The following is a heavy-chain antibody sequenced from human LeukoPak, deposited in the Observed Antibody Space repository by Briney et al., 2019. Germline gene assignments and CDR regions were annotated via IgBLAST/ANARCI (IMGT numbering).Heavy chain of an antibody. CDR1: GYSFTSYW. J-gene: IGHJ3*02. D-gene: IGHD2-15*01. CDR2: IYPGDSDT. CDR3: ARCESGGSCLEAVYI. V-gene: IGHV5-51*01. Sequence: GQSLNISCKGSGYSFTSYWIGWVRQMPGKGLEWMGIIYPGDSDTRYSPSFQVQVTISADKSISTAYRQWSSLKASDTAMYYCARCESGGSCLEAVYIWGQGTMVTVSS.